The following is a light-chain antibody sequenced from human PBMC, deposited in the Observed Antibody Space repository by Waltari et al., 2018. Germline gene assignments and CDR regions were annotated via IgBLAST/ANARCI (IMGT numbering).Light chain of an antibody. CDR1: SSDVGGYNY. V-gene: IGLV2-14*03. J-gene: IGLJ1*01. CDR2: DVS. Sequence: QSALTQPASVSGSPGQSITISCTGTSSDVGGYNYVSWYQQHPGKAPKLMIYDVSNRPSGVSNRCSGSKSGNTASLTISGLQAEDEADYYGSSYTSSSTQVFGTGTKVTVL. CDR3: SSYTSSSTQV.